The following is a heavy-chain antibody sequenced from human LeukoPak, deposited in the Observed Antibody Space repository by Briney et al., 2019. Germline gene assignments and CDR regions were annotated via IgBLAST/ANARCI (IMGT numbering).Heavy chain of an antibody. J-gene: IGHJ4*02. CDR1: GFTFSNYG. Sequence: GGSLRLSCGASGFTFSNYGMLWVRQAPGKGLDWVAFIRYDGNNKLYADSVKGRFTISRDNSKNTLYLHINSLRAEDTAVYYCVKDTWSNNPYYFDYWGQGTLVTVSS. D-gene: IGHD1/OR15-1a*01. V-gene: IGHV3-30*02. CDR3: VKDTWSNNPYYFDY. CDR2: IRYDGNNK.